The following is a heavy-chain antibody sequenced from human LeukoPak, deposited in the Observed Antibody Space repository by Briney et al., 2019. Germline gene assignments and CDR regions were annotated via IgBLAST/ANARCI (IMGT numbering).Heavy chain of an antibody. CDR3: ARHGVVVAARRVGFDY. CDR1: GGSISSSSYF. D-gene: IGHD2-15*01. V-gene: IGHV4-39*01. Sequence: PSETLSLTCTVSGGSISSSSYFWGWIRQPPGKGLEWIGSIYYSGSTYYNPSLKSRVTISVDTSKNQFSLKLSSVTAADTAVYYCARHGVVVAARRVGFDYWGQGTLVTVSS. J-gene: IGHJ4*02. CDR2: IYYSGST.